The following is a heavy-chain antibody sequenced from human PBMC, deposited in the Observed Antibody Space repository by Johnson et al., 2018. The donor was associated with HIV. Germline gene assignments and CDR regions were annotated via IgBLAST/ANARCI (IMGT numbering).Heavy chain of an antibody. Sequence: VQLVESGGGLIQPGGSLRLSCAASGFTVSSNYMSWVRQAPGKGLEWVSVIYSGGSTYYADAVKGRFTISRDNAKNSLYLQMNSLRAEDTAVYYCAREIIFRGAFDIWGQGTMVTVSS. CDR1: GFTVSSNY. V-gene: IGHV3-53*01. CDR2: IYSGGST. CDR3: AREIIFRGAFDI. J-gene: IGHJ3*02. D-gene: IGHD3-10*01.